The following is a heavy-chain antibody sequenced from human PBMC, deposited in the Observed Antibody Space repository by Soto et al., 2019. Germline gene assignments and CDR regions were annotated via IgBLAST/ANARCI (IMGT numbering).Heavy chain of an antibody. Sequence: GGSLRLSCAASGNSFGSYWMSWVRQSPGKGLEWVANIIQDGSEKHYVDSVKGRFTISRDNAKNSVYLQMHSLSPEDTAVYYCASGPLRPFDCLASWGQGXLVTVYS. CDR2: IIQDGSEK. J-gene: IGHJ4*02. CDR3: ASGPLRPFDCLAS. V-gene: IGHV3-7*03. CDR1: GNSFGSYW. D-gene: IGHD2-21*01.